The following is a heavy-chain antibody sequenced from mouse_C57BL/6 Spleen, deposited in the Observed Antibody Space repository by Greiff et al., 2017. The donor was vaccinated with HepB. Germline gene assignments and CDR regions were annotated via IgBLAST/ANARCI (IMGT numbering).Heavy chain of an antibody. CDR2: IYPGDGDT. D-gene: IGHD2-4*01. CDR3: ERGSYYDYDPDFDY. Sequence: QVQLQQSGPELVKPGASVKISCKASGYAFSSSWMNWVKQRPGKGLEWIGRIYPGDGDTNYNEKFKGKATMTADKSSSTAYMQLSSLTSKDSAVYFCERGSYYDYDPDFDYWGQGTTLTVSS. J-gene: IGHJ2*01. CDR1: GYAFSSSW. V-gene: IGHV1-82*01.